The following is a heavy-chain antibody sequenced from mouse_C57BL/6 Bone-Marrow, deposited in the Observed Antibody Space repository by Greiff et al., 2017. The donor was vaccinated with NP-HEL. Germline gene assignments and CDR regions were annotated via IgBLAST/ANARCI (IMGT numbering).Heavy chain of an antibody. CDR2: IDPSDSYT. D-gene: IGHD1-1*01. CDR1: GYTFTSYW. CDR3: ARRGSSYSYFDY. Sequence: QVQLQQPGAELVRPGTSVKLSCKASGYTFTSYWMHWVKQRPGQGLEWIGVIDPSDSYTNYNQKFKGKATLTVDTSSSTAYMQLSSLTSEDSAVYYCARRGSSYSYFDYWGQGTTLTVSS. V-gene: IGHV1-59*01. J-gene: IGHJ2*01.